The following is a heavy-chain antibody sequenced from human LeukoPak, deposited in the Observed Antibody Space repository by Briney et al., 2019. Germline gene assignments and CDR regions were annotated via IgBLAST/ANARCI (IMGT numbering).Heavy chain of an antibody. J-gene: IGHJ6*02. CDR3: ARQSSSGYYYYYYGMDV. V-gene: IGHV5-51*01. Sequence: PGESLKISCKGSGCSFTSYWIGWVRQMPGKGLEWMGIIYPGDSDTRYSPSFQGQVTISADKSISTAYLQWSSLKASDTAMYYCARQSSSGYYYYYYGMDVWGQGTTVTVSS. D-gene: IGHD3-22*01. CDR2: IYPGDSDT. CDR1: GCSFTSYW.